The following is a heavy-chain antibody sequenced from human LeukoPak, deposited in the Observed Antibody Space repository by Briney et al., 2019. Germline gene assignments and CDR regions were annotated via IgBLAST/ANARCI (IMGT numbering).Heavy chain of an antibody. J-gene: IGHJ5*02. CDR3: ARALRVPAAIEFWFAP. CDR1: GGSISSSTYY. CDR2: IYHSGST. D-gene: IGHD2-2*02. Sequence: SETLSLTCTVSGGSISSSTYYGGWSRQTPGKGLEWIGEIYHSGSTNYNPSLKSRVTISVDKSKNQFSLKLSSVTAADTAVYYCARALRVPAAIEFWFAPWGQGTLVTVSS. V-gene: IGHV4-39*07.